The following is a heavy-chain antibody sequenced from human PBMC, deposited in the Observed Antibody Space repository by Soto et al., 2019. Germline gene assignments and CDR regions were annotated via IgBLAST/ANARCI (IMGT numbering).Heavy chain of an antibody. Sequence: KTSETLSLTCAVSGGSISSGGYSWSWIRQPPGKGLEWIGYIYHSGSTYYNPSLKSRVTISVDRSKNQFSLKLSSVTAADTAVYYCARVYYDQNWFDPWGQGTLVTVSS. CDR2: IYHSGST. D-gene: IGHD3-3*01. J-gene: IGHJ5*02. V-gene: IGHV4-30-2*01. CDR1: GGSISSGGYS. CDR3: ARVYYDQNWFDP.